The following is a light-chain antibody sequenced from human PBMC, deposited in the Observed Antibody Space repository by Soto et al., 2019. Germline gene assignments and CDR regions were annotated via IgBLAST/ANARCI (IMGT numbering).Light chain of an antibody. CDR2: RAS. V-gene: IGKV1-5*03. J-gene: IGKJ4*01. Sequence: DIQMTQSPSTLSASVGDRVTITCRASQSIHTWLAWYQQKPGKAPKLLVYRASSLESGVPSRFSGSGSGTELTLTISSLQPDDFATYYCQQYESCPLTFGGGTKVEI. CDR3: QQYESCPLT. CDR1: QSIHTW.